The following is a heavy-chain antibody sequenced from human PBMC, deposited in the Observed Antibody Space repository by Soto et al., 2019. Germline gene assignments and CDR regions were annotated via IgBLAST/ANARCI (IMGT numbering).Heavy chain of an antibody. J-gene: IGHJ4*02. CDR1: GYSFTSYW. CDR3: AKDPDYGVPWDV. V-gene: IGHV5-51*01. D-gene: IGHD3-10*01. CDR2: IYPGDSDT. Sequence: PGESLKISCKGSGYSFTSYWIGWVRQMPGKGLEWMGIIYPGDSDTRYSPSFQGQVTISRDNSKNTLYLQMDSLRAEDTAVYYCAKDPDYGVPWDVWGQGTLVTVSS.